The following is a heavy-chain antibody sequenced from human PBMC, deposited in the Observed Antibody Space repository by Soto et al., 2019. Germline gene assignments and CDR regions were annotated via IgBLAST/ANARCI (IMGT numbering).Heavy chain of an antibody. CDR3: ARDLSHDYGDYVRHMDAFDI. J-gene: IGHJ3*02. CDR2: ISSSSSTI. D-gene: IGHD4-17*01. Sequence: GGSLRLSCAASGFTFSSYSMNWVRQAPGKGLEWVSYISSSSSTIYYADSVKGRFTISRDNAKNSLYLQMNSLRAEDTAVYYCARDLSHDYGDYVRHMDAFDIWGQGTMVTVSS. CDR1: GFTFSSYS. V-gene: IGHV3-48*01.